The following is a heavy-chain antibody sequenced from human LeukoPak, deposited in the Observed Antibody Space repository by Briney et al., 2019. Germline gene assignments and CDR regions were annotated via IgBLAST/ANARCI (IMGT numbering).Heavy chain of an antibody. D-gene: IGHD2-21*02. V-gene: IGHV1-69*05. CDR2: IIPIFGTA. J-gene: IGHJ4*02. Sequence: SVKVSCKASGGTFSSYAISWVRQAPGHGLEWMGGIIPIFGTANYAQKFQARVTITTDESTSTAYMELSSLRSEDTAVYYCARLCGGDCPDDYWGQGTLVTVSS. CDR1: GGTFSSYA. CDR3: ARLCGGDCPDDY.